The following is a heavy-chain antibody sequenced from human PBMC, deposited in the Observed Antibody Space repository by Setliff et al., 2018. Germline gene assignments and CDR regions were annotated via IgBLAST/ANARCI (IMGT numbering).Heavy chain of an antibody. D-gene: IGHD5-18*01. CDR1: GGTFSKYA. Sequence: SVKVSCKAPGGTFSKYAIAWVRQAPGQGLEWMGGIIPMFGTTNYAQKFQDRVTMTRDTSTSTVYMELSSLRSEDTAVYYCARAPLESGYNYGQGHYFDYWGQGTLVTVSS. J-gene: IGHJ4*02. CDR2: IIPMFGTT. V-gene: IGHV1-69*05. CDR3: ARAPLESGYNYGQGHYFDY.